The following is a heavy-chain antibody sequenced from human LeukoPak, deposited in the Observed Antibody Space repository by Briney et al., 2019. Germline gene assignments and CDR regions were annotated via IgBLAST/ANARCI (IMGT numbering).Heavy chain of an antibody. D-gene: IGHD6-19*01. V-gene: IGHV1-8*03. Sequence: ASVKVSCKASGYTFTSYDINWVRQATGQGLEWMGWMNPNSGNTGYAQKFQGRVTITRNTSISTAYMELSSLRSEDTAVYYCARGPSGSYPEYFDFWGQGTLVTVSS. CDR2: MNPNSGNT. CDR1: GYTFTSYD. CDR3: ARGPSGSYPEYFDF. J-gene: IGHJ4*02.